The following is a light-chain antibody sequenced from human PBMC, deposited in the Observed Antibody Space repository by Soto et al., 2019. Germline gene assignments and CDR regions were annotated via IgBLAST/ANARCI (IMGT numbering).Light chain of an antibody. Sequence: SVLTQPPSVSGSPGQSVTISCTGTSTDFVSYNRVSWYQQPPGTAPKLIIYEASNRPSGVPDRFSGSKSGNTASLTISGLQTEDEADYYCSSYAGNYVYVFGSGTKVTV. CDR3: SSYAGNYVYV. J-gene: IGLJ1*01. CDR1: STDFVSYNR. V-gene: IGLV2-18*02. CDR2: EAS.